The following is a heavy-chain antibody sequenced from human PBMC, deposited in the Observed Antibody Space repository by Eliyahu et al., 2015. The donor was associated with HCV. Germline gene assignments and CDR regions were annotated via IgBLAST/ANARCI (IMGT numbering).Heavy chain of an antibody. CDR1: GFRFSNYA. Sequence: EVQLLESGGGLVQPGGSLRLSCVASGFRFSNYAMSWVRQAPGKGLEWVSGTGTVSSIYYADSVKGRFTVSRDNSKNTLYLQMNSLRVEDTAVYYCATSDRGEVGWFGPWGQGTLVTVSS. D-gene: IGHD3-10*01. V-gene: IGHV3-23*01. CDR2: TGTVSSI. CDR3: ATSDRGEVGWFGP. J-gene: IGHJ5*02.